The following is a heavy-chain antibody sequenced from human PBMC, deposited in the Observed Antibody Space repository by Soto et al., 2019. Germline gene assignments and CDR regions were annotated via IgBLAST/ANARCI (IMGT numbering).Heavy chain of an antibody. CDR1: GFTFSIYA. J-gene: IGHJ4*02. V-gene: IGHV3-23*01. CDR3: AKEEGGYYFDH. CDR2: FSSTGGST. Sequence: EVQLLESGGGLVQPGGSLRLSCAASGFTFSIYAMSWVRQTPGKGLEWVASFSSTGGSTYYADSVKGRFTISRDNSRNTLYLQMNSLRVEDTAIYYCAKEEGGYYFDHWGRGTLVTVSS.